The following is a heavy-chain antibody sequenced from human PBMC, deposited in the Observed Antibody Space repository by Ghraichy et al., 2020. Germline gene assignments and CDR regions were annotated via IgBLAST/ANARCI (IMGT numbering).Heavy chain of an antibody. D-gene: IGHD3-3*01. J-gene: IGHJ6*03. CDR1: GFTFSSYA. V-gene: IGHV3-23*01. Sequence: GGSLRLSCAASGFTFSSYAMSWVRQAPGKGLEWVSAISGSGGSTYYADSVKGRFTISRDNSKNTLYLQMNSLRAEDTAVYYCAKDGYVLRFIQPYMDVWGKGTTVTVSS. CDR2: ISGSGGST. CDR3: AKDGYVLRFIQPYMDV.